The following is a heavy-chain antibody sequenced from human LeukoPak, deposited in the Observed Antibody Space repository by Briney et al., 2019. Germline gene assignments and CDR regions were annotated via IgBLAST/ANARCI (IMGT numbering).Heavy chain of an antibody. J-gene: IGHJ4*02. CDR2: IYYTGYT. CDR3: ARGDCSGGSCYSD. D-gene: IGHD2-15*01. CDR1: GGSISSGGYY. V-gene: IGHV4-31*03. Sequence: MPSETLSLTSTVSGGSISSGGYYWRWTRQPPGKGREGIGYIYYTGYTYYNPSLKTRATITVDTSKNQFSLNLSSVTTADTSGYYGARGDCSGGSCYSDWGQRTLVTVSS.